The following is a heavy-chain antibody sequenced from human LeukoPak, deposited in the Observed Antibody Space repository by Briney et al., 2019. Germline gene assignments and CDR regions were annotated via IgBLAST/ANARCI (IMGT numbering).Heavy chain of an antibody. CDR3: AAGTPNIVAHDAFDI. D-gene: IGHD5-12*01. Sequence: TSVKVSCTASGFTFTSSAMQWVRQARGQRPEWIGWIVVGSGNTNYAQKFQERVTITRDMSTSTAYMELSSLRSEDTAVYYCAAGTPNIVAHDAFDIWGQGTMVTVSS. J-gene: IGHJ3*02. CDR2: IVVGSGNT. CDR1: GFTFTSSA. V-gene: IGHV1-58*02.